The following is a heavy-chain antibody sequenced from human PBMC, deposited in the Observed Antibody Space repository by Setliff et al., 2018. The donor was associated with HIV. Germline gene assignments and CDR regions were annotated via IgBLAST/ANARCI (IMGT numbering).Heavy chain of an antibody. Sequence: SETLSLTCSVSGGSLISGGYYWSWIRQHPGKGLEWIGYVYYTGKTYYNPSLKSRISMSVDTSKNQFSLKLTSMTAADTAIYYCARDLTSNSNCFEPWGQGTQVTVSS. D-gene: IGHD4-4*01. J-gene: IGHJ5*02. CDR2: VYYTGKT. V-gene: IGHV4-31*03. CDR1: GGSLISGGYY. CDR3: ARDLTSNSNCFEP.